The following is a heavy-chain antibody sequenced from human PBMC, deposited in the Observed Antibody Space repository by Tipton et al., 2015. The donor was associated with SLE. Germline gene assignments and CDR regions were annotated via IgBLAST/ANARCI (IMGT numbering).Heavy chain of an antibody. CDR2: IYYSGST. J-gene: IGHJ4*02. Sequence: LRLSCTVSGGSISSGGYYWSWIRQHPGKGLEWIGYIYYSGSTYYNPSLKSRVTISVDTSKNQFSLKLSSVTAADTAVYYCARDRGDDYGDPPGYFDYWGQGTLVTVSS. CDR1: GGSISSGGYY. V-gene: IGHV4-31*03. CDR3: ARDRGDDYGDPPGYFDY. D-gene: IGHD4-17*01.